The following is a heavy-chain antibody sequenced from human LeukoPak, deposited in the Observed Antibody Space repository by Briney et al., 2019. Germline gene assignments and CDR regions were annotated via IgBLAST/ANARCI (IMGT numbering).Heavy chain of an antibody. J-gene: IGHJ4*02. CDR2: INHSGST. D-gene: IGHD3-10*01. CDR3: ARISMVRGVIIFDY. V-gene: IGHV4-34*01. Sequence: SETLSLTCAVYGGSFSAYYWSWIRQPPGKGLEWIGEINHSGSTNYNPSLKSRVAISVDTSKNQFSLKLSSVTAADTAVYYCARISMVRGVIIFDYWGQGTLVTVSS. CDR1: GGSFSAYY.